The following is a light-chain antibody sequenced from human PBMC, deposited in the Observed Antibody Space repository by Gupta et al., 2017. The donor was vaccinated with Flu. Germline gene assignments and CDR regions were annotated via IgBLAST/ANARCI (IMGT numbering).Light chain of an antibody. V-gene: IGLV2-23*01. Sequence: QPALTQPASVSGSPGQSITLSCNGTSSDVGSYNLVSWYQLRPGKGPRLLIYEGRKRPSGVSDRFSGSRSGNTVSLTIFGLQNEDEADYFCSSYAGSRTVIFGGGTRLTV. CDR3: SSYAGSRTVI. CDR2: EGR. CDR1: SSDVGSYNL. J-gene: IGLJ2*01.